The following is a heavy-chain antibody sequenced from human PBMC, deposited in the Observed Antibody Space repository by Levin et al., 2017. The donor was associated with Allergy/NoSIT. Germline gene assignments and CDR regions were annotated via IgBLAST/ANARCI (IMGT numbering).Heavy chain of an antibody. CDR1: GFTFSSYA. CDR3: AKGGSVTKFTTTNPYGMDV. J-gene: IGHJ6*02. Sequence: GGSLRLSCAASGFTFSSYAMSWVRQAPGKGLEWVSAISGSGGSTYYADSVKGRFTISRDNSKNTLYLQMNSLRAEDTAVYYCAKGGSVTKFTTTNPYGMDVWGQGTTVTVSS. D-gene: IGHD4-17*01. CDR2: ISGSGGST. V-gene: IGHV3-23*01.